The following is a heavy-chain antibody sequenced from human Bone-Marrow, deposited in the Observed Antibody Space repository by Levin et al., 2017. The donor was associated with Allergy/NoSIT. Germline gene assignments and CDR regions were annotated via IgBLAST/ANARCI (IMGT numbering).Heavy chain of an antibody. Sequence: PWASVKVSCAASGFTVNNNYMSWVRQAPGKGLEWVSLIYSGGTTHYADSVKGRFTISRDSSKNEMYLQMNSLRAEDTAMYYCARNVAVTANGYWGQGTLVTASS. CDR3: ARNVAVTANGY. CDR2: IYSGGTT. CDR1: GFTVNNNY. J-gene: IGHJ4*02. D-gene: IGHD2-21*02. V-gene: IGHV3-66*01.